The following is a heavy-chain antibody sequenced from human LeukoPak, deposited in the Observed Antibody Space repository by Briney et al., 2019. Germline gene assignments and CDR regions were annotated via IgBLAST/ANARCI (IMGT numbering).Heavy chain of an antibody. J-gene: IGHJ3*02. V-gene: IGHV3-48*01. CDR3: ARFYGSGSNGAFDT. CDR2: ISSSSSTI. D-gene: IGHD3-10*01. Sequence: GGSLRLSCAASGFTFSSYSMNWVRQAPGKGLEWVSYISSSSSTIYYADSVKGRFTISRDNSKNTLYLQMGSLRAEDMAVYYCARFYGSGSNGAFDTWGQGTMVTVSS. CDR1: GFTFSSYS.